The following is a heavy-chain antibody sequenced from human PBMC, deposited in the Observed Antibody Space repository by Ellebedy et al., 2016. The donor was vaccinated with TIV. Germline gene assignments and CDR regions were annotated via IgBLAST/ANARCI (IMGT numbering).Heavy chain of an antibody. J-gene: IGHJ6*02. D-gene: IGHD7-27*01. Sequence: GESLKISCAASGFLFNNYNLHWVRHAPGKGLEWVAIAHNDETYKFYADSVKGRFTVSRDNSGNTAYLHMSSLSVEDTAVYYCAKDLGFAMDVWGQGTTVTVSS. V-gene: IGHV3-30*02. CDR2: AHNDETYK. CDR3: AKDLGFAMDV. CDR1: GFLFNNYN.